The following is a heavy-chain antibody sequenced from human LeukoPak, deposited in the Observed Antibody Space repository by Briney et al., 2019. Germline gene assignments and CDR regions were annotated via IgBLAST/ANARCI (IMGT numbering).Heavy chain of an antibody. Sequence: SETLSLTCTVSGGSINSYYWSWIRQPPGKGLEWIGYIYYSGRTNYNPSLKSRVTISVDTSNNKFSLKLPSLTAADTAVYYCVRHLSAGRPAFDIWGQGTMVTVSS. CDR1: GGSINSYY. V-gene: IGHV4-59*08. CDR2: IYYSGRT. J-gene: IGHJ3*02. D-gene: IGHD2-15*01. CDR3: VRHLSAGRPAFDI.